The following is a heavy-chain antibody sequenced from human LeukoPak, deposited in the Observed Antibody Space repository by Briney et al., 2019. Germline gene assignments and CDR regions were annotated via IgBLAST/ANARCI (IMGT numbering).Heavy chain of an antibody. D-gene: IGHD3-9*01. V-gene: IGHV3-23*01. J-gene: IGHJ4*02. CDR1: GFTFSGYA. CDR2: ISGSGGST. CDR3: AKGLRYFDWLFDY. Sequence: GGSLRLSCAASGFTFSGYAMSWVRQAPGKGLEWVSAISGSGGSTYYADSVKGRFTISRDNSKNTLYLQMNSLRAEDTAVYYCAKGLRYFDWLFDYWGQGTLVTVSP.